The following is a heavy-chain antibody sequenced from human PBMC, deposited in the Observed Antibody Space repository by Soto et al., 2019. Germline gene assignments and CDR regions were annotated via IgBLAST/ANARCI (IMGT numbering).Heavy chain of an antibody. V-gene: IGHV4-59*01. CDR2: IYYSGST. Sequence: PSETLSLTCTVSGGSISSYYWSWIRQPPGKGLEWIGYIYYSGSTNYNPSLKSRVTISVDTSKNQFSLKLSSVTAADTAVYYCARFSRSCMDVWGKGTRVTVPS. CDR3: ARFSRSCMDV. J-gene: IGHJ6*04. CDR1: GGSISSYY.